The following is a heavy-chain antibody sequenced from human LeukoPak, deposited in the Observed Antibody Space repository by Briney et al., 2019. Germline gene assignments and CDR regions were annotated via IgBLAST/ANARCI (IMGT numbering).Heavy chain of an antibody. J-gene: IGHJ4*02. V-gene: IGHV1-69*05. D-gene: IGHD5-24*01. CDR2: IIPIFGTA. CDR1: GGTFSSYA. Sequence: GASVKVSCKASGGTFSSYAISWVRQAPGQGLEWMGGIIPIFGTANYAQKLQGRVTMTTDTSTSTAYMELRSLRSDDTAVYYCARGNGYNDYWGQGTLVTVSS. CDR3: ARGNGYNDY.